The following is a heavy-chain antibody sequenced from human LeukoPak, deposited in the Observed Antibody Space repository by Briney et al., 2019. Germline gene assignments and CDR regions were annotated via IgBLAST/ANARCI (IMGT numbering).Heavy chain of an antibody. CDR3: ARGRRIVVVLGATRTHRDYYMDV. Sequence: KASGTPFPTRAGYGGAFSSYYWARVRQPPGEGVEWVWGINHSGSNNYNPSLKSRVTISVDTSKNQFSLKLSSVTAADTAVYYCARGRRIVVVLGATRTHRDYYMDVWGKGTTVTVSS. V-gene: IGHV4-34*01. D-gene: IGHD2-15*01. CDR2: INHSGSN. J-gene: IGHJ6*03. CDR1: GGAFSSYY.